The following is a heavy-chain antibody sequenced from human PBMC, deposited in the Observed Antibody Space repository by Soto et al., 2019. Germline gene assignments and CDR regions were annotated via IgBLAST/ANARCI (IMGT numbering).Heavy chain of an antibody. J-gene: IGHJ4*02. CDR2: IYYSGST. Sequence: PSETLSLTCTVSGGSISSGGYYWSWIRQHPGKGLEWIGYIYYSGSTYYNPSLKSRVTISVDTSKNQFSLKLSSVTAADTAVYYCARALPATRHIVVVTAIPTFDYWGQGTLVTVSS. CDR3: ARALPATRHIVVVTAIPTFDY. D-gene: IGHD2-21*02. V-gene: IGHV4-31*03. CDR1: GGSISSGGYY.